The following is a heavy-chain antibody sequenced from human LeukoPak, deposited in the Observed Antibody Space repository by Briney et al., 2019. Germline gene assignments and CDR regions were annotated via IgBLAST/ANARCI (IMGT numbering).Heavy chain of an antibody. CDR3: ARYYYDSSGYYEDAFDI. CDR2: IKQDGSEK. CDR1: GFTFSDYW. Sequence: GGSLRLSCAASGFTFSDYWMNWVRQAPGKGLEWVANIKQDGSEKYYVDSVKGRFTISRDNAKNSLYLQMNSLRAEDTAVYYCARYYYDSSGYYEDAFDIWGQGTMVTVSS. V-gene: IGHV3-7*01. J-gene: IGHJ3*02. D-gene: IGHD3-22*01.